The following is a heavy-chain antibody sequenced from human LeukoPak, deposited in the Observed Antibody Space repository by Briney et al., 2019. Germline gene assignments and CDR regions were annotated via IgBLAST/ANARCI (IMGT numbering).Heavy chain of an antibody. D-gene: IGHD6-13*01. V-gene: IGHV1-2*06. CDR2: ISPNSGGT. J-gene: IGHJ4*02. CDR1: GYTFTGYY. CDR3: ARISQQLVPPYFDY. Sequence: GASVKVSCKASGYTFTGYYMHWVRQAPGQGLEWMGRISPNSGGTNYAQKFQGRVTMTRDTSISTAYMELSRLRSDDTAVYYCARISQQLVPPYFDYWGQGTLVTVSS.